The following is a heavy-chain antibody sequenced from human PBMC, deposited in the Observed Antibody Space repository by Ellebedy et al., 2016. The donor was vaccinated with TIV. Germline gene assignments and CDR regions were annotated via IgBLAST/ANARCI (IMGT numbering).Heavy chain of an antibody. CDR3: ARGAGYDSDSGGMGV. V-gene: IGHV3-23*01. CDR2: VNAGGVVR. CDR1: GYSFSSYA. Sequence: PGGSLRLSCAGSGYSFSSYAMSWVRQATGKGLEWVSGVNAGGVVRAYADSVKGRFTISRDNSRNTLYLQMNSLRDEDAAIYYCARGAGYDSDSGGMGVWGQGTTVIVSS. D-gene: IGHD5-12*01. J-gene: IGHJ6*02.